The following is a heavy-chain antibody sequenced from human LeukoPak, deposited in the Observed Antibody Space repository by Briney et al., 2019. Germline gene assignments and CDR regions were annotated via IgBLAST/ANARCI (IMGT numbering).Heavy chain of an antibody. CDR2: ISGSGGST. CDR1: GYTFSSYA. CDR3: AKGVAVAARAEYFQH. Sequence: GGSLRLSCAASGYTFSSYAMSWVRQAPGKGLEWVSAISGSGGSTYYADSVKGRFTISRDNSKNTLYLQMNSLRAEDTAVYYCAKGVAVAARAEYFQHWGQGTLVTVSS. V-gene: IGHV3-23*01. D-gene: IGHD6-19*01. J-gene: IGHJ1*01.